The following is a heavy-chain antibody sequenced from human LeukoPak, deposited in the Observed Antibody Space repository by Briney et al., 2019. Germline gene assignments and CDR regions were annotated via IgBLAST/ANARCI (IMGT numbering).Heavy chain of an antibody. CDR3: ARDFLGKYYDSSGYPTDY. D-gene: IGHD3-22*01. CDR2: INPNSGGT. J-gene: IGHJ4*02. CDR1: GYTFTGYY. V-gene: IGHV1-2*02. Sequence: GASVTVSCKASGYTFTGYYMHWVRQAPGQGLEWMGWINPNSGGTNYAQKFQGRVTMTRDTSISTAYMELSRLRSDDTAVYYCARDFLGKYYDSSGYPTDYWGQGTLVTVSS.